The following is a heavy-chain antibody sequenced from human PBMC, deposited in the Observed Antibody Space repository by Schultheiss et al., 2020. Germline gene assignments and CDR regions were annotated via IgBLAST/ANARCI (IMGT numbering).Heavy chain of an antibody. V-gene: IGHV4-34*01. J-gene: IGHJ4*02. CDR3: ARALYTYGDPRNPYFDY. D-gene: IGHD4-17*01. CDR1: GGSFSGYY. CDR2: INHSGST. Sequence: SQTLSLTCAVYGGSFSGYYWSWIRQPPGKGLEWIGEINHSGSTYYNPSLKSRVTISVDTSKNQFSLQLNSVTPEDTAVYYCARALYTYGDPRNPYFDYWGQGTLVTVSS.